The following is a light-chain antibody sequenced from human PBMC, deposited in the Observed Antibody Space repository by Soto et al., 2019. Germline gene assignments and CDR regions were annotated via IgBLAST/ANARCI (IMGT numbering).Light chain of an antibody. CDR2: GAY. Sequence: DIQMTQSPSSLSASVGDRVTITCQASQDISNHLNWYQQTSGKAPKLLIYGAYNLETGVPSRFTGGQSGTHFTFTITSLQPEDVATYFCQQCGNLPPTFGGGIKVEI. V-gene: IGKV1-33*01. J-gene: IGKJ4*01. CDR1: QDISNH. CDR3: QQCGNLPPT.